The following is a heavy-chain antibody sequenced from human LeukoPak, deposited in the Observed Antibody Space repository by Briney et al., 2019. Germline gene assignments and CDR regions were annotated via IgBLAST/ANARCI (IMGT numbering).Heavy chain of an antibody. V-gene: IGHV1-46*01. J-gene: IGHJ6*02. CDR3: ARDVSHSSSSEDPYYYGMDV. CDR1: GYTFTSYY. CDR2: INPSGGST. Sequence: ASVKVSCKASGYTFTSYYMHWVRQAPGQGLEWMGIINPSGGSTSYAQKFQGRVTVTRDTSTSTVYMELSSLRSEDTAVYYCARDVSHSSSSEDPYYYGMDVWGQGTTVTVSS. D-gene: IGHD6-6*01.